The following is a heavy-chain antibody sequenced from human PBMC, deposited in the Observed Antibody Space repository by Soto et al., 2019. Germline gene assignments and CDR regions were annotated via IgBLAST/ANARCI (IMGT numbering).Heavy chain of an antibody. J-gene: IGHJ5*02. CDR1: GGTFSSYA. D-gene: IGHD3-10*01. CDR2: IIPIFGTA. V-gene: IGHV1-69*13. CDR3: ARSEFGELFVLDP. Sequence: SVKVSCKASGGTFSSYAISWVRQAPGQGLEWMGGIIPIFGTANYAQKFQGRVTITADESTSTAYMELSSLRSEDTAVHYCARSEFGELFVLDPSGQGTLVTGSS.